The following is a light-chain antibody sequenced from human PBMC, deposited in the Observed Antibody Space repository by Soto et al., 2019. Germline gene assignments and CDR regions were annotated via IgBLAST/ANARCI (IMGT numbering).Light chain of an antibody. Sequence: QSALTQPPSASGSPGQSVTISCTGTSSDIGNYNYVSWYQQNPGEAPKLMIYEVNKRPSGVPDRFSGSKSGNTASLTVSGLQAEDEADYYCSSYGGSSNLVFGGGTKLTVL. J-gene: IGLJ3*02. CDR2: EVN. V-gene: IGLV2-8*01. CDR3: SSYGGSSNLV. CDR1: SSDIGNYNY.